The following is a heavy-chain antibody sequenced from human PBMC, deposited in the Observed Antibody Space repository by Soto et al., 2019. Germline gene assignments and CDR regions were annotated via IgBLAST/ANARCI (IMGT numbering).Heavy chain of an antibody. CDR1: GFTFSSYG. D-gene: IGHD3-22*01. V-gene: IGHV3-30*18. Sequence: QVQLVESGGGVVQPGRSLRLSCAASGFTFSSYGMHWVRQAPGKGLEWVAVISYDGSNKYYADSVKGRFTISRDNSKNTLYLQMNSLRAEDTAVYYCAKDYYDSSGYSLVACDIWGQGTMVTVS. CDR3: AKDYYDSSGYSLVACDI. CDR2: ISYDGSNK. J-gene: IGHJ3*02.